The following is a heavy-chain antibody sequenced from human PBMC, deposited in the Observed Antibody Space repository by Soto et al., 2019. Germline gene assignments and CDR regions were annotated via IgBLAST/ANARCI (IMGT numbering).Heavy chain of an antibody. D-gene: IGHD2-15*01. CDR3: AHRPVLGYCSGGSCYANPFFDY. J-gene: IGHJ4*02. V-gene: IGHV2-5*02. CDR2: IYWDDDK. Sequence: SGPTLVKPTQTLTLTCTFSGFSLSTSGVGVGWIRQPPGKALEWLALIYWDDDKRYSPSLKSRLTITKDTSKNQVVLTMTNMDPVDTATYYCAHRPVLGYCSGGSCYANPFFDYWGQGTLVTVSS. CDR1: GFSLSTSGVG.